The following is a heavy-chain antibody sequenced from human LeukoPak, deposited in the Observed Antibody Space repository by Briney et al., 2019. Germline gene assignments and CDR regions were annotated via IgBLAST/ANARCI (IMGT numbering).Heavy chain of an antibody. CDR3: ARGVPKTSYYYYYMDV. J-gene: IGHJ6*03. Sequence: GGSLRLSCAVSGFTLSNYSMNWVRQAPGKGLEWISYISGSGFTIHYEDSVKGRFTISRDNAKNSLYLQMNSLRAEDTAVYYCARGVPKTSYYYYYMDVWGKGTTVTVSS. V-gene: IGHV3-48*01. D-gene: IGHD4-11*01. CDR2: ISGSGFTI. CDR1: GFTLSNYS.